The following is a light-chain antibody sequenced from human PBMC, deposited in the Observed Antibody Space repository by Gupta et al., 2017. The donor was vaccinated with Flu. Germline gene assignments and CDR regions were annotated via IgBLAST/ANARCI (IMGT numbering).Light chain of an antibody. V-gene: IGKV1-39*01. J-gene: IGKJ1*01. CDR2: TAS. CDR1: QSISNY. Sequence: DIQMTQSPSSLSASVGDRVTITCRASQSISNYLNWYQQKSGKAPKLLIYTASSLRSGVPSRFSGSGSGTDFSLTISSLQAEDFATFYCQQSYSTPPTFGQGTKVEIK. CDR3: QQSYSTPPT.